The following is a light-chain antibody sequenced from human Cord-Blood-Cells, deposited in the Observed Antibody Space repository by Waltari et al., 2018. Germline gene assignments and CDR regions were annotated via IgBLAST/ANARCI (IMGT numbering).Light chain of an antibody. J-gene: IGLJ3*02. V-gene: IGLV2-23*01. Sequence: SALTQPASAPGSPGQSITISCTGTSSDVGSYNLVSWYQQHPGKAPKLMIYEGSKRPSGVSNRFSGSKSGNTASLTISGLQAEDEADYYCCSYAGSSTWVFGGGTKLTVL. CDR1: SSDVGSYNL. CDR3: CSYAGSSTWV. CDR2: EGS.